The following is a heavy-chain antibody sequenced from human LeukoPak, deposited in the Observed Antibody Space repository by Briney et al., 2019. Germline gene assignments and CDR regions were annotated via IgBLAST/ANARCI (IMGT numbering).Heavy chain of an antibody. CDR3: ARWEPVARGAFDI. J-gene: IGHJ3*02. CDR1: GFIFSSYG. CDR2: IRHDGNNK. Sequence: PGGSLRLSCAASGFIFSSYGMHWVRQARGKGLEWVAFIRHDGNNKNYVDSVKGRFTISRDNSKNTLYLQMNSLRAEDTAVYYCARWEPVARGAFDIWGQGTMVTVSS. D-gene: IGHD1-14*01. V-gene: IGHV3-30*02.